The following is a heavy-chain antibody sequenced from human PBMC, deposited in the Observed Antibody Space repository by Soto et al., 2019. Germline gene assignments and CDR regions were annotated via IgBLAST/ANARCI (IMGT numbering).Heavy chain of an antibody. D-gene: IGHD6-13*01. Sequence: EVQLVESGGGLVQPGGSLRLSCVDSGFTFSSYWMSWVRQAPVKGLERVGNIKQEGSEENYVDSLKGLFTISRDNAKQSAYLQPNRLRAEDTAVYCCARIAATVLGADVWDQGTTVVVS. J-gene: IGHJ6*02. CDR1: GFTFSSYW. CDR2: IKQEGSEE. V-gene: IGHV3-7*01. CDR3: ARIAATVLGADV.